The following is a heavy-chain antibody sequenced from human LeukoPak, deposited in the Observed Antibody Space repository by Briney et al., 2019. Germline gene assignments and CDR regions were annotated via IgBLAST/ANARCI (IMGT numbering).Heavy chain of an antibody. CDR1: GFTFSSYG. D-gene: IGHD6-25*01. Sequence: QPGGSLRLSCAASGFTFSSYGMHWVRQAPGKGLEWVAFIRYDGSNKYYADSVKGRFTISRDNAKNTLYLQMNSLRAEDTAVYYCARPAIAASRVDYWGQGTLVTVSS. J-gene: IGHJ4*02. CDR2: IRYDGSNK. V-gene: IGHV3-30*02. CDR3: ARPAIAASRVDY.